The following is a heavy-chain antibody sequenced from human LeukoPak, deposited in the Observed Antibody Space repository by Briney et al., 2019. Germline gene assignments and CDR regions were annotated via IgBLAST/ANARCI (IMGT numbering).Heavy chain of an antibody. CDR3: ARDCPVWFSDDYGDYESSYGVDV. V-gene: IGHV4-31*03. D-gene: IGHD4-17*01. CDR2: IYYSGST. J-gene: IGHJ6*02. CDR1: GGSISSGGYY. Sequence: PSETLSLTCTVSGGSISSGGYYWSWIRQHPGKGLEWIGYIYYSGSTYYNPSLKSRVTISVDTSKNQFSLKLSSVTAADTAVYYCARDCPVWFSDDYGDYESSYGVDVWGQGTTVTVSS.